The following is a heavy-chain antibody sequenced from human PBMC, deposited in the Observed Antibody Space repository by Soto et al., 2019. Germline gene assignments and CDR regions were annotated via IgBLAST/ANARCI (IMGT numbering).Heavy chain of an antibody. CDR2: IWYDGSNK. CDR3: ARGRITIFGVVKKGGMDV. J-gene: IGHJ6*02. D-gene: IGHD3-3*01. V-gene: IGHV3-33*01. Sequence: QVQLVESGGGVVQPGRSLRLSCAASGFTFSSYGMHWVRQAPGKGLEWVAVIWYDGSNKYYADSVKGRFTISRDNSKNTLYLQMNSLRAEDTAVYYCARGRITIFGVVKKGGMDVWGQGTTVTGSS. CDR1: GFTFSSYG.